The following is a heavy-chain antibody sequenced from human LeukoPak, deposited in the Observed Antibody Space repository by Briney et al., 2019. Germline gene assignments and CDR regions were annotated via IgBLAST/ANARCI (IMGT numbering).Heavy chain of an antibody. CDR2: INAGNGNT. CDR1: GYTFTSYA. V-gene: IGHV1-3*01. Sequence: GASVKVSCKASGYTFTSYAMHWVRQAPGQRLEWMGWINAGNGNTKYSQKFQGRVTITRDTSASTAYMELSSLRSEDTAVYYCARDRDDILTGYSYGMDVWDKGTTVTVSS. CDR3: ARDRDDILTGYSYGMDV. J-gene: IGHJ6*04. D-gene: IGHD3-9*01.